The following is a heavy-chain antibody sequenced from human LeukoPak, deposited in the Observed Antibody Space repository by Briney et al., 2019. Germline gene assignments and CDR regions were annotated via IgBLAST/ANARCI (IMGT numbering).Heavy chain of an antibody. J-gene: IGHJ4*02. CDR3: ARESGYSQGKGLVY. CDR1: GGSISSSSYY. V-gene: IGHV4-39*07. CDR2: IYYSGST. D-gene: IGHD5-12*01. Sequence: SETLSLTCTVSGGSISSSSYYWGWIRQPPGKGLEWIGSIYYSGSTYYNPSLKSRVTISVDRSKNQFSLRLSSVTAADTAVYYCARESGYSQGKGLVYWGQGTLVTVSS.